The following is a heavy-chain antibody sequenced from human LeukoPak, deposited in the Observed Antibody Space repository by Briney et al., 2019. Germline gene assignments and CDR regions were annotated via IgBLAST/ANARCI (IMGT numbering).Heavy chain of an antibody. J-gene: IGHJ4*02. CDR1: GFTFSDYY. CDR3: AITPGIAAAGIFDY. D-gene: IGHD6-13*01. CDR2: ISSSGGTI. V-gene: IGHV3-11*01. Sequence: GGSLRLSCAASGFTFSDYYMSWIRQAPGKGLEWVSYISSSGGTIYYADSVKGRFTISRDNAKNSLYLQVNSLRAEDTAVYYCAITPGIAAAGIFDYWGQGTLVTVSS.